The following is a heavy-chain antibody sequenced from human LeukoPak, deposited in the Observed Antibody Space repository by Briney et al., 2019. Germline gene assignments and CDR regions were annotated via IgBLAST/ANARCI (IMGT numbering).Heavy chain of an antibody. CDR2: ISYDGSNK. CDR1: GFTFSSYA. J-gene: IGHJ4*02. D-gene: IGHD5-18*01. CDR3: AREGRWIQLWFDY. V-gene: IGHV3-30*04. Sequence: GGSLRLSCAASGFTFSSYAMHWVRQAPGKGLEWVAVISYDGSNKYYADSVKGRFTVSRDNSKNTLYLQMNSLRAEDTAVYYCAREGRWIQLWFDYWGQGTLVTVSS.